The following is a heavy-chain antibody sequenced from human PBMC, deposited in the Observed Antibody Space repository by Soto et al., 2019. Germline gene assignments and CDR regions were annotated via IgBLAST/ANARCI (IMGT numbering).Heavy chain of an antibody. Sequence: SETLSLTCTVSGGSISSGGYYWSWIRQHPGKGLEWIGYIYYSGSTYYNPSLKSRVTISVDTSKNQFSLKLSSVTAADTAVYYCARSSDYYDSSGSRMGYFDYWGQGTLVTVSS. CDR3: ARSSDYYDSSGSRMGYFDY. CDR1: GGSISSGGYY. J-gene: IGHJ4*02. D-gene: IGHD3-22*01. CDR2: IYYSGST. V-gene: IGHV4-31*03.